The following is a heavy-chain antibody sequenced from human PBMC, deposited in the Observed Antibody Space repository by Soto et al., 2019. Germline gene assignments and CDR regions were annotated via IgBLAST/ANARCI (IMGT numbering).Heavy chain of an antibody. CDR3: AREIYSGYDGEYFHH. Sequence: QVQLVQSGAEVKKPGSSVKVSCKASGGTFSSYTFSWVRQAPGQGLEWMGRIIPILGIANYAQKFQGRVTVTADKSTSTAYMELSSLRSEDTAVYYCAREIYSGYDGEYFHHWGQGTLVTVSS. J-gene: IGHJ1*01. D-gene: IGHD5-12*01. V-gene: IGHV1-69*08. CDR1: GGTFSSYT. CDR2: IIPILGIA.